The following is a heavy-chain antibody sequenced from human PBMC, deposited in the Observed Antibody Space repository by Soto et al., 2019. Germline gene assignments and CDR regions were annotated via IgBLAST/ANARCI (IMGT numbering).Heavy chain of an antibody. CDR1: GGAFSSYA. CDR2: IIPIFGTA. D-gene: IGHD2-15*01. Sequence: ASVKVSCKASGGAFSSYAIGWVRQAPGQGLEWMGGIIPIFGTANYAQKFQGRATITADESTSTAYMELSSLRSEDTAVYYCARGRGGSCLVPRICNWFDPWGQGTLVTVSS. V-gene: IGHV1-69*13. J-gene: IGHJ5*02. CDR3: ARGRGGSCLVPRICNWFDP.